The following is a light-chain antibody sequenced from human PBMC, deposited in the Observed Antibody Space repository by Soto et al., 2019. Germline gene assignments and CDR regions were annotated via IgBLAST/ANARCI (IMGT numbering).Light chain of an antibody. CDR1: SSDVGGYSY. J-gene: IGLJ2*01. CDR3: SSFSSITREV. CDR2: EVS. Sequence: QSALTQPASVSGSPGQSITISCTGTSSDVGGYSYVSWYQQHPGKTPKIMIYEVSNRPSGVSHRFSGSKSGNTASLTISGLQTEDEADYYCSSFSSITREVFGGGTKVTVL. V-gene: IGLV2-14*01.